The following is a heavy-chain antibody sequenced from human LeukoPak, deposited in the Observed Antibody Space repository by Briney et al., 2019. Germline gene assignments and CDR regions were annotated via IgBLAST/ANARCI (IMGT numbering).Heavy chain of an antibody. V-gene: IGHV3-9*01. D-gene: IGHD6-13*01. CDR3: AKGGSSSSWYARFDY. J-gene: IGHJ4*02. CDR2: ISWNSGSI. Sequence: GGSLRLSCAASGFTFDDYAMHWVRQAPGKGLEWVSGISWNSGSIGYADSVKGRFTISRDNAKNSLYLQMNSLRAEDTALYYCAKGGSSSSWYARFDYWGQGTLVTVSS. CDR1: GFTFDDYA.